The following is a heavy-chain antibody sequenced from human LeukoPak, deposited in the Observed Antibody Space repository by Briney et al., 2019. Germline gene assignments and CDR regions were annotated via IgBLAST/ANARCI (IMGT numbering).Heavy chain of an antibody. Sequence: GGSLRLSCAASGFTFNNYAMSWVRQAPGKGLEWVSAIGDNGGNTKYADSMKGRFTISRDNARDTLYLQMNSLRVDDTAVYYCARVRGGNWGRGTLVTASS. CDR1: GFTFNNYA. J-gene: IGHJ1*01. D-gene: IGHD3-16*01. V-gene: IGHV3-23*01. CDR3: ARVRGGN. CDR2: IGDNGGNT.